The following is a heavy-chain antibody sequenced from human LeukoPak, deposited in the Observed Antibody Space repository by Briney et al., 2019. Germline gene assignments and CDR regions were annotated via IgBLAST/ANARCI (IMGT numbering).Heavy chain of an antibody. CDR3: AKNRPVTTRAPFDY. D-gene: IGHD4-17*01. CDR1: GFTFSSYA. J-gene: IGHJ4*02. Sequence: GGSLRLSCAASGFTFSSYAMSWVRQAPGKGLEWVSVISGSGGSTYYADSVKGRFTISRDNSKNTLYLQVNSLRAEDTAVYYCAKNRPVTTRAPFDYWGQGTLVAVSS. CDR2: ISGSGGST. V-gene: IGHV3-23*01.